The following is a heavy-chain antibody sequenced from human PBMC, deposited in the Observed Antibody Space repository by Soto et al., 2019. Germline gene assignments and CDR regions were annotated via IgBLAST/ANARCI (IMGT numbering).Heavy chain of an antibody. CDR2: IYDCGST. J-gene: IGHJ4*02. D-gene: IGHD3-10*01. CDR1: GGSITSGGYY. Sequence: TSETLSLTCTVSGGSITSGGYYFICIRQHPGNGLEWLGYIYDCGSTFYNPSLKSRITLSVDTSKNQFSLKLSSVTVADTAVYFCARKQAGYFYGIDYWGQGTLVTVSS. V-gene: IGHV4-31*03. CDR3: ARKQAGYFYGIDY.